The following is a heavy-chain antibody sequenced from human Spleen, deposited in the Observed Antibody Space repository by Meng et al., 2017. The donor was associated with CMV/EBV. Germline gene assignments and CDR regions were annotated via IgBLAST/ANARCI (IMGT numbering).Heavy chain of an antibody. Sequence: GESLKISCAASGFTFSSYAMSWVRQAPGKGLEWVSSISSSSSYIYYADSVKGRFTISRDNAKNSLYLQMNSLRAEDTAVYYCARDLSGSHWGQGTLVTVSS. D-gene: IGHD3-10*01. CDR3: ARDLSGSH. J-gene: IGHJ4*02. CDR2: ISSSSSYI. CDR1: GFTFSSYA. V-gene: IGHV3-21*01.